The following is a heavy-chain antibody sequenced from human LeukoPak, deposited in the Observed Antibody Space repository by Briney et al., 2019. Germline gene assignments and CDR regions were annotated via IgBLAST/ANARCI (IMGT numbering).Heavy chain of an antibody. CDR1: GFTFSDYM. J-gene: IGHJ4*02. Sequence: GGSLRLSCVVSGFTFSDYMMTWVRQAPGEGLEWVAKLRTDGSAPHYLDSVKGRFTISRDNAKNSLYLQMNSVRVEDTAVYYCARDKDYTIDYWGQGTLVTVSS. D-gene: IGHD2-2*02. CDR2: LRTDGSAP. V-gene: IGHV3-7*01. CDR3: ARDKDYTIDY.